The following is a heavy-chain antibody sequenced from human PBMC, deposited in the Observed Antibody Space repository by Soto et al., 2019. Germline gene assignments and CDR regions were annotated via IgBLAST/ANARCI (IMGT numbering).Heavy chain of an antibody. D-gene: IGHD6-19*01. Sequence: SETLSLTCAVSGGSIDSGAYSLSWIRQPPGKGLEWIGYVTHSGTAYSIPSLNGRLTLSVDSSQTQFSLKLTSVTAADSAVYYCARIHSTQSSLDYWGRGILVTVSS. CDR1: GGSIDSGAYS. CDR2: VTHSGTA. J-gene: IGHJ4*02. V-gene: IGHV4-30-2*01. CDR3: ARIHSTQSSLDY.